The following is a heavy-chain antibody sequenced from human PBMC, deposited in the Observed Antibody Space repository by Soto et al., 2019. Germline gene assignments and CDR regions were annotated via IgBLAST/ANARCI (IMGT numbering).Heavy chain of an antibody. CDR1: GYTLSSYP. CDR2: ISAYNGNT. Sequence: ASVKVSCQASGYTLSSYPIYWMRQAPGQSLEWMGWISAYNGNTNYAQKLQGRVTMTTDTSTSTAYMELRSLRSDDTAVYYCARSLSGYITHFDYWGQGTLVTVSS. V-gene: IGHV1-18*01. D-gene: IGHD3-22*01. J-gene: IGHJ4*02. CDR3: ARSLSGYITHFDY.